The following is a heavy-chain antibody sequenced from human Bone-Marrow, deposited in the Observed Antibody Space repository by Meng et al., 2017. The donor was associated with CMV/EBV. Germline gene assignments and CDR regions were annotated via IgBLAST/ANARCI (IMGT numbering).Heavy chain of an antibody. D-gene: IGHD3-22*01. V-gene: IGHV3-73*01. CDR1: GFTFSSYA. Sequence: GESLKISCAASGFTFSSYAMHWVRQASGKGLEWVGRIRSKANSYATAYAASVKGRFTISRDDSKNTAYLQMNSLKTEDTAVYYCTRLTYYYDSSGLNDAFDIWGQGTMVTFSS. CDR3: TRLTYYYDSSGLNDAFDI. CDR2: IRSKANSYAT. J-gene: IGHJ3*02.